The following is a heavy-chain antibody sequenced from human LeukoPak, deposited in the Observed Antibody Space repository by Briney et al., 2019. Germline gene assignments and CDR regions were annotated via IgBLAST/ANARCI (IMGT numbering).Heavy chain of an antibody. CDR3: AKGRVSYCSGGSCYSSPFDY. V-gene: IGHV3-23*01. J-gene: IGHJ4*02. CDR1: GFTFRTST. CDR2: TRGRGNPT. D-gene: IGHD2-15*01. Sequence: GGSLRLSCGASGFTFRTSTMSWVSEAPGKGLEWISATRGRGNPTYYADSVKGRFTISRDNSKNALYLQMNGLRAEDTAVYYCAKGRVSYCSGGSCYSSPFDYWGQGTLVTVSS.